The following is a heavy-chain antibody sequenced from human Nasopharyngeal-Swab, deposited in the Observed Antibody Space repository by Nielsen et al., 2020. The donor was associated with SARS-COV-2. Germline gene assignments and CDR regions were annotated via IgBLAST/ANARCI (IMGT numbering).Heavy chain of an antibody. CDR3: ARGQYNWNHFDY. J-gene: IGHJ4*02. CDR2: IYYSGST. CDR1: GGSVSSGSYY. D-gene: IGHD1-20*01. V-gene: IGHV4-61*01. Sequence: SETLSLTCTVSGGSVSSGSYYWSWIRQPPGKGLEWIGYIYYSGSTNYNPSLKSRVTISVDTSKNQFSLKLSSVTAADTAVYYCARGQYNWNHFDYWGQGTLVTVPS.